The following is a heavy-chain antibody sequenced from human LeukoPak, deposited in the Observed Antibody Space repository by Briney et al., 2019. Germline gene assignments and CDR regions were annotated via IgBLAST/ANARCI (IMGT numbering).Heavy chain of an antibody. V-gene: IGHV4-59*01. J-gene: IGHJ4*02. CDR2: IYNSGST. CDR1: GGSISSYY. Sequence: SETLSLTCTVSGGSISSYYWSWIRQPPGKGLEWIGYIYNSGSTNYNPSLKSRVTISVDTSKNQFSLKLSSVTAADTAMYYCARDSSDGNYFGYWGQGTLVTVSS. CDR3: ARDSSDGNYFGY.